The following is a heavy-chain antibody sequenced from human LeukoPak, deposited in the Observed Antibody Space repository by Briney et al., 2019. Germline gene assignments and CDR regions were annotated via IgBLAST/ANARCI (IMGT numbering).Heavy chain of an antibody. D-gene: IGHD5-24*01. CDR3: ARSFVEMATMDY. CDR2: INYSGTT. Sequence: SETLSLTCTVSGDSISSSNYFWVWVRQPPGKGLEWITSINYSGTTYYNPSLKSRVTISVDTSKNQFSLKLSSVTAADTAVYYCARSFVEMATMDYWGQGTLVTVSS. CDR1: GDSISSSNYF. J-gene: IGHJ4*02. V-gene: IGHV4-39*07.